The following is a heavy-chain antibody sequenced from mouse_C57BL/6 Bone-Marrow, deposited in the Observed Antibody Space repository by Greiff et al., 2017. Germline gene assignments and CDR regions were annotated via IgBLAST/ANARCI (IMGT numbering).Heavy chain of an antibody. CDR3: TNGGMYY. CDR2: IDPENGDT. V-gene: IGHV14-4*01. CDR1: GFNIKDDY. Sequence: VQLQQSGAELVRPGASVKLSCTASGFNIKDDYMHWVKQRPEQGLEWIGWIDPENGDTEYASKLPGKATITADTSSNTAYLQLSSLTSEDTAVYYCTNGGMYYWGQGTSVTVSS. J-gene: IGHJ4*01.